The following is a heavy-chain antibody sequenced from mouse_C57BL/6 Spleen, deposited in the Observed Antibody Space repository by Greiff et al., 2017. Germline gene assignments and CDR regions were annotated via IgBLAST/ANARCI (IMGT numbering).Heavy chain of an antibody. CDR1: GFTFSDYG. Sequence: DVKLVESGGGLVKPGGSLKLSCAASGFTFSDYGMHWVRQAPEKGLEWVAYISSGSSTIYYADTVKGRFTISRDNAKNTLFLQMTSLRSEDTAMYYCATNNSCGSSYGGYFDYWGQGTTLTVSS. J-gene: IGHJ2*01. CDR2: ISSGSSTI. V-gene: IGHV5-17*01. D-gene: IGHD1-1*01. CDR3: ATNNSCGSSYGGYFDY.